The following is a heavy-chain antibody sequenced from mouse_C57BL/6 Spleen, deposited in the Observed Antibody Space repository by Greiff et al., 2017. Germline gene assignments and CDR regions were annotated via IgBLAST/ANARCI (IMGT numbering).Heavy chain of an antibody. CDR2: IHPNSGST. CDR1: GYTFTSYW. J-gene: IGHJ2*01. CDR3: ARKGEIYYGNPYYFDY. Sequence: QVQLQQPGAELVKPAASVKLSCTASGYTFTSYWMHWVKQRPGQGLEWIGMIHPNSGSTNYNEKFNSKATLNVDKSSSTAYMQLSSLTSEDSAVYYGARKGEIYYGNPYYFDYWGQGTTLTVSS. V-gene: IGHV1-64*01. D-gene: IGHD2-1*01.